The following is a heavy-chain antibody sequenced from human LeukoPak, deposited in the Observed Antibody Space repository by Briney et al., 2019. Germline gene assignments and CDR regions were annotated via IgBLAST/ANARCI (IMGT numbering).Heavy chain of an antibody. V-gene: IGHV3-30*04. D-gene: IGHD6-19*01. CDR3: ARAQGAVAGTLFDY. J-gene: IGHJ4*02. CDR1: GFTFSSYA. Sequence: GRPLRLSCAASGFTFSSYAMHWVRQAPGKGLEWVAVISYDGSSKYYADSVKGRFTISRDNSKNTLYLQMNSLRAEDTAVYYCARAQGAVAGTLFDYWGQGTLVTVSS. CDR2: ISYDGSSK.